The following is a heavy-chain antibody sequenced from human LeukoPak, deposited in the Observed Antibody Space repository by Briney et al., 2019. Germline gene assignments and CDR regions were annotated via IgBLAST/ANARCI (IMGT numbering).Heavy chain of an antibody. CDR1: GFTFGDYA. J-gene: IGHJ4*02. D-gene: IGHD2-15*01. CDR3: TRDPYCRSSSCYWGIYY. V-gene: IGHV3-49*04. Sequence: GGSLRLSCTASGFTFGDYAMSWVRQAPGKGLEWVGFIRSKAYGGTIEYAASVKGRFTISRDDSKSIAYLQMNSLKTEDTALYYWTRDPYCRSSSCYWGIYYWGQGTLVTVSS. CDR2: IRSKAYGGTI.